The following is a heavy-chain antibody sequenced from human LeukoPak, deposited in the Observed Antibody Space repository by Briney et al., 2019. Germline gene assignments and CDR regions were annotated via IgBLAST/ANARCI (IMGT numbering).Heavy chain of an antibody. J-gene: IGHJ4*02. D-gene: IGHD3-22*01. CDR2: ISGSGGST. Sequence: GGSLRLSCAASGFTFSSYGMSWVRQASGKGLEWVSAISGSGGSTYYADSVKGRFTISRDNSKNTLYLQMNSLRAEDTAVYYCAKDTQWLLRGIDYWGQGTLVTVSS. CDR1: GFTFSSYG. V-gene: IGHV3-23*01. CDR3: AKDTQWLLRGIDY.